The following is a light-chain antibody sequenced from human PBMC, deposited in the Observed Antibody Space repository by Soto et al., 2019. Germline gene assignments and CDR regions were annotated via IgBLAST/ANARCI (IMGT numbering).Light chain of an antibody. CDR2: KVS. J-gene: IGKJ2*01. Sequence: DVVMTQSPLSLPVTLGQPASISCRSSQSLAYSDRNTYLNWFQQRPGQSPRRLIYKVSNRDSGVPDRFSGSGSGTDFTLKISREEAEDVGVYYCMQGTHWPPYTFGQGTKLEIK. CDR3: MQGTHWPPYT. CDR1: QSLAYSDRNTY. V-gene: IGKV2-30*01.